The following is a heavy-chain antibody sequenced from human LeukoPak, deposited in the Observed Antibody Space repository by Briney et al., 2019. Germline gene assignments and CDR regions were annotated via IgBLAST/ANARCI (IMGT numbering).Heavy chain of an antibody. CDR1: GGSISSYY. J-gene: IGHJ2*01. V-gene: IGHV4-59*01. CDR3: ARDGRPGVSSYWYFDL. D-gene: IGHD5/OR15-5a*01. Sequence: SETLSLTCTVSGGSISSYYWSWIRQPPGKGLEWIGYIYYSGSTNYNPSLESRVTISVDTSKNQFSLKLSSVTAADTAVYYCARDGRPGVSSYWYFDLWGRGTLVTVSS. CDR2: IYYSGST.